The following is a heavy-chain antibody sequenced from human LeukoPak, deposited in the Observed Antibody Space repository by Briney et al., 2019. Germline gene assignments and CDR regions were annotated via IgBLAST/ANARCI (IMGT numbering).Heavy chain of an antibody. Sequence: PSETLSLTCTVSGGSISSYYWSWIRQPPGKGLEWIGYIYYSGSTNHNPSLKSRVTISVDTSKNQFSLKLSSVTAADTAVYYCARSFNYDTPFDYWGQGTLVTVSS. CDR2: IYYSGST. CDR3: ARSFNYDTPFDY. D-gene: IGHD3-9*01. J-gene: IGHJ4*02. CDR1: GGSISSYY. V-gene: IGHV4-59*01.